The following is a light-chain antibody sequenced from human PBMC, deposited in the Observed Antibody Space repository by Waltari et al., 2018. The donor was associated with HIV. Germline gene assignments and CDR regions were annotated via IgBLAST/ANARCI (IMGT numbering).Light chain of an antibody. CDR2: DGF. V-gene: IGKV3-11*01. CDR3: QQCSNWPPI. Sequence: EIVLTQSPVTLSLSHGQSATLSCSASQSVSRYVAWYQQKPGQPPRLLIYDGFNRATGVPARFSGSASGTDFTLTISSLEPEDFAVYFCQQCSNWPPIFGQGTKLEIK. CDR1: QSVSRY. J-gene: IGKJ2*01.